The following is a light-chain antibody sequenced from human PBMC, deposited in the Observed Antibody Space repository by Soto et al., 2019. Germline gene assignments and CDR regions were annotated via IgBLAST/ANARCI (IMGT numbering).Light chain of an antibody. Sequence: EIVMTQSPATLSVSPGERATLSCRASQSVSTNLAWYQQKPGQAPRLLIYGASTRATGIPARFSGSGSETEFTLTISSLQSEDFEASYCQQYRHRPPTYTFGQGTKLEIK. CDR1: QSVSTN. V-gene: IGKV3-15*01. CDR2: GAS. CDR3: QQYRHRPPTYT. J-gene: IGKJ2*01.